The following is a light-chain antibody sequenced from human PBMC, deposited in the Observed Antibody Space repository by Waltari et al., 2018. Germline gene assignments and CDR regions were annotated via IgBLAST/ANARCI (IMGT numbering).Light chain of an antibody. Sequence: ALTQPPSVSVSPGQTATITCSGDKLGNTYVYWYQQPSGQPPLLCIYGYSRRPSGIPERFSGDNSGNTATLTIGDTQSVDEADYFCQARGNNDVVFGGGTKLTVL. CDR1: KLGNTY. V-gene: IGLV3-1*01. CDR2: GYS. J-gene: IGLJ3*02. CDR3: QARGNNDVV.